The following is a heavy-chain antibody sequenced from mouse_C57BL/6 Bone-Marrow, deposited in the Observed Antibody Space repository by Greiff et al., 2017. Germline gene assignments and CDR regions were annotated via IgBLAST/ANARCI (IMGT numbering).Heavy chain of an antibody. J-gene: IGHJ1*03. Sequence: VQLQQPGAELVMPGASVKLSCKASGYTFTSYWMHWVKQRPGQGLEWIGEIDPSDSYTNYNQKFKGKATLTVDKSSSTAYMQLSSLTSEDSAGYYCARKTDSYGSSLHYWYFEVWGTGTTVTVSA. V-gene: IGHV1-69*01. CDR2: IDPSDSYT. CDR1: GYTFTSYW. CDR3: ARKTDSYGSSLHYWYFEV. D-gene: IGHD1-1*01.